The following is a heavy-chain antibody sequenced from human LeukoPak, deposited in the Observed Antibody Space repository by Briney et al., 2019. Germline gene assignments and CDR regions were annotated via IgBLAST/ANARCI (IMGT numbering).Heavy chain of an antibody. V-gene: IGHV3-21*01. CDR1: GFTFSSYS. J-gene: IGHJ5*02. D-gene: IGHD2-2*01. CDR3: ARGVRSSVHGNWFDP. Sequence: GGSLRLSCAASGFTFSSYSMNWVRQAPGKGLEWVSSISSSSSYIYYADSVKGRFTISRDNAKNSLYLQMNSLRAEDTAVYYCARGVRSSVHGNWFDPWGQGTLVTVSS. CDR2: ISSSSSYI.